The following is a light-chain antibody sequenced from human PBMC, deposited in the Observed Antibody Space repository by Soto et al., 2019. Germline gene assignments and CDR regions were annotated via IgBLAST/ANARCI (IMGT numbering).Light chain of an antibody. Sequence: EIVMTQSPATLSVSLGERATLSCRASQSVSSNLAWYQLKPGQAPRLLIYGASNRATGIPARFSGSGSGTDFTLTISSLEPEDFAVYYCQQRSNWPPITFGQGTRLEIK. J-gene: IGKJ5*01. CDR1: QSVSSN. CDR3: QQRSNWPPIT. V-gene: IGKV3-11*01. CDR2: GAS.